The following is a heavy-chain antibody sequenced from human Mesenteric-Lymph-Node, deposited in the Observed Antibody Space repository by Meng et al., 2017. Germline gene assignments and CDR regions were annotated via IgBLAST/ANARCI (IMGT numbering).Heavy chain of an antibody. CDR3: AKDRLWFGETLYYFDY. V-gene: IGHV3-48*03. J-gene: IGHJ4*02. D-gene: IGHD3-10*01. Sequence: GESLKISCAASGFTFSSYEMNWVRQAPGKGLEWVSYISSSGSTIYYADSVKGRFTISRDNSKNTLYLQMNSLRAEDTAVYYCAKDRLWFGETLYYFDYWGQGTLVTVSS. CDR2: ISSSGSTI. CDR1: GFTFSSYE.